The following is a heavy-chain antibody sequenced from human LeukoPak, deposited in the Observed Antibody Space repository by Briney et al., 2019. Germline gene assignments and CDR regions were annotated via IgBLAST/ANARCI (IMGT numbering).Heavy chain of an antibody. CDR2: INPSGDST. CDR3: ARDPYRAEYFQH. Sequence: ASVKVSCKASGYTFTSYYMHWVRQAPGQGLEWMGIINPSGDSTSYAQKFQGRVTITADESTSTAYMELSSLRSEDTAVYYCARDPYRAEYFQHWGQGTLVTVSS. D-gene: IGHD1-26*01. V-gene: IGHV1-46*01. CDR1: GYTFTSYY. J-gene: IGHJ1*01.